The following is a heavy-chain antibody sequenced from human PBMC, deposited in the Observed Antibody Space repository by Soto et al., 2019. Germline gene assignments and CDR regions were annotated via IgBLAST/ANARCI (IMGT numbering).Heavy chain of an antibody. V-gene: IGHV4-34*03. Sequence: SETLSLTCAVYGGSFSGYYWSWIRQPPGKGLEWIGEINHSGSTNYNPSLKSRVTISVDTSKNQFSLKLSSVTAADTAVYYCTTSDYAHDAFDSRGQRTMVTVSS. CDR1: GGSFSGYY. D-gene: IGHD4-17*01. CDR3: TTSDYAHDAFDS. CDR2: INHSGST. J-gene: IGHJ3*02.